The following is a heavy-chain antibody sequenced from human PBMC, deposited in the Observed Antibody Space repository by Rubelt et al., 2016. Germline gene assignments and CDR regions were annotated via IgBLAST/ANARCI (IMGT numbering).Heavy chain of an antibody. J-gene: IGHJ4*02. D-gene: IGHD5-18*01. CDR1: GYSINSGHY. CDR2: ISHSGTT. CDR3: ARDGTAMGPHYSDY. Sequence: QVQLQESGPGLVKPSETLSLTCNVSGYSINSGHYWAWIRQPPGKGLEYIGSISHSGTTYYNPSLTSRVTISVDTSKNQFSRGLSSVTAADTACYYCARDGTAMGPHYSDYWGQGTLVTVSS. V-gene: IGHV4-38-2*02.